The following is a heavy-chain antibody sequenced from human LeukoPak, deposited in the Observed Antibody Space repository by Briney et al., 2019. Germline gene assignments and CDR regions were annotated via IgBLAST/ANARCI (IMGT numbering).Heavy chain of an antibody. CDR2: IYYSGTT. V-gene: IGHV4-39*07. Sequence: PSETLSLTCTVSGGSIDKSSYYWAWTRQPPGKGLEWIGSIYYSGTTDYNPSLKSRVTISVDTSKNQFSLKLSSVTAADTAVYYCAREPLRDIVVVVAAGSQGDWFDPWGQGTLVTVSS. CDR1: GGSIDKSSYY. J-gene: IGHJ5*02. CDR3: AREPLRDIVVVVAAGSQGDWFDP. D-gene: IGHD2-15*01.